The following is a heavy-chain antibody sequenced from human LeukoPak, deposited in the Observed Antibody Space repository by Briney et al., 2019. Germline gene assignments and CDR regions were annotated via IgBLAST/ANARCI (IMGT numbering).Heavy chain of an antibody. V-gene: IGHV3-7*01. CDR3: ARDGGWSSTSCYVS. CDR1: GFTFSSYS. CDR2: IKHDGSQI. Sequence: GGSLRLSCAASGFTFSSYSMNWVRQAPGKGLEWVANIKHDGSQIYYVASVKGRFTISRDNAQSSLFLQMNSLRAEDTAVYYCARDGGWSSTSCYVSWGQGTLVTVSS. D-gene: IGHD2-2*01. J-gene: IGHJ4*02.